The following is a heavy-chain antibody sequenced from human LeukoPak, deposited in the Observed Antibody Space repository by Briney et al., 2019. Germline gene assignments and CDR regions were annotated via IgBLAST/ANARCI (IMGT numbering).Heavy chain of an antibody. Sequence: ASVKVSCKASGYTFTSYGISWVRQAPGHGLEWMGWISAYNGNTNYAQKLQGRVTMTTDTSTSTAYMELRSLRSDDTAVYYCARDGIAVAGKDWFDPWGQGTLVTVSS. D-gene: IGHD6-19*01. CDR3: ARDGIAVAGKDWFDP. J-gene: IGHJ5*02. CDR2: ISAYNGNT. V-gene: IGHV1-18*01. CDR1: GYTFTSYG.